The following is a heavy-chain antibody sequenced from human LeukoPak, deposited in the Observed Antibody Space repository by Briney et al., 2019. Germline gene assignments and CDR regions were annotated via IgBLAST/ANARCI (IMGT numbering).Heavy chain of an antibody. D-gene: IGHD3-10*01. CDR3: ARDAGYGSGTFDI. V-gene: IGHV4-34*01. Sequence: PSETLSLACAVYGGSFSGYYWSWIRQPPGKGLEWIGEINHSGSTNYNPSLKSRVTISVDRFKNQFSLKLSSVSAADTAVYYCARDAGYGSGTFDIWGQGTLVTVSS. J-gene: IGHJ3*02. CDR2: INHSGST. CDR1: GGSFSGYY.